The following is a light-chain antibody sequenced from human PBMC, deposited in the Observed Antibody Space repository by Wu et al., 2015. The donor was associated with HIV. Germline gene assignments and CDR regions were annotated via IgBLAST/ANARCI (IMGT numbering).Light chain of an antibody. V-gene: IGKV3D-20*02. CDR3: QQRGNWPPFS. CDR2: GAS. J-gene: IGKJ2*03. CDR1: QSVSSRY. Sequence: EIVLTQSPGTLSLSPGERATLSCRTSQSVSSRYLAWYQHKPGQAPRLLIYGASSRATGIPDRFSGSGSGTDFTLTINSLEPEDSAVYYCQQRGNWPPFSFGQGTKVEIK.